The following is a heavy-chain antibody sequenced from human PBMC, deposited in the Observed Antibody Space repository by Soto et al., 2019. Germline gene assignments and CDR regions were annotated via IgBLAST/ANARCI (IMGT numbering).Heavy chain of an antibody. D-gene: IGHD2-2*01. Sequence: GGSRRLSCAASGFTFSSYGMHWVRQAPGKGLEWVAVIWYDGSNKYYADSVKGRFTISRDNSKNTLYLQMNSLRAEDTAVYYCAKDQVRVVVVPAAIPTYYYGMDVWGQGTTVTVSS. CDR1: GFTFSSYG. CDR2: IWYDGSNK. J-gene: IGHJ6*02. CDR3: AKDQVRVVVVPAAIPTYYYGMDV. V-gene: IGHV3-33*06.